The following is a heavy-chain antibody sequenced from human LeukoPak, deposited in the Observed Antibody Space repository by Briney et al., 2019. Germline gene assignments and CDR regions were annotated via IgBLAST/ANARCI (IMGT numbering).Heavy chain of an antibody. CDR3: ARVAAAGIYYYYYMDV. CDR2: IKQDGSEK. V-gene: IGHV3-7*01. D-gene: IGHD6-13*01. Sequence: GGSLRLSCAASGFTFSSYGMTWVRQAPGKGLEWVANIKQDGSEKYYVDSVKGRFTISRDNAKNSLYLQMNSLRAEDTAVYYCARVAAAGIYYYYYMDVWGKGTTVTVSS. J-gene: IGHJ6*03. CDR1: GFTFSSYG.